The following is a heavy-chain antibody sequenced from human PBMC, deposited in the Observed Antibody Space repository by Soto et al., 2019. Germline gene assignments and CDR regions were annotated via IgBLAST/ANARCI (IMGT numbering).Heavy chain of an antibody. CDR2: ISSSGSTI. J-gene: IGHJ4*02. D-gene: IGHD6-19*01. Sequence: QVQLVESGGGLVKPGGSLRLSCAGSEFTFSHYYVSWIRHAPGKGLEWVSYISSSGSTIYYADSVKGRFTISRDNAKNSLYLQMNSLRAEDTSVYYCARDDGSGWYCFDYWGQGTLVTVSS. CDR1: EFTFSHYY. V-gene: IGHV3-11*01. CDR3: ARDDGSGWYCFDY.